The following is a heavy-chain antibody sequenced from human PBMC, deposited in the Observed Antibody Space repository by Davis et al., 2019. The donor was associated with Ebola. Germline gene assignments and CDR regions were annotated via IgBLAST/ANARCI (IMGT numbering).Heavy chain of an antibody. Sequence: GESLKISCAASGFTLTTYSMNWVRQAPGKGLEWVSSITTRGYYIYYADSVKGRFTISRGDAENSLYLQMNSLRAEDTAVYYCARDLIGAHQFGYWGQGTLVTVSS. D-gene: IGHD3-22*01. CDR3: ARDLIGAHQFGY. CDR2: ITTRGYYI. V-gene: IGHV3-21*01. CDR1: GFTLTTYS. J-gene: IGHJ4*02.